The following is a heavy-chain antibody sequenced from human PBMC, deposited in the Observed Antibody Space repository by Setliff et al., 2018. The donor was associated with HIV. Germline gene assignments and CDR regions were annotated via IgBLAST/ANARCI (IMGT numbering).Heavy chain of an antibody. Sequence: SQTLSLTCTVSGGSISSSSYYWGWIRQPPGKGLEWIGSIYYSGSTNYHPSLKSRVTISVDTSKNQFSLKRSSVTAADTAVYYCARSRLHYYDSSGYYPSYFDFWGQGTLVTVSS. CDR1: GGSISSSSYY. CDR2: IYYSGST. CDR3: ARSRLHYYDSSGYYPSYFDF. J-gene: IGHJ4*02. V-gene: IGHV4-39*01. D-gene: IGHD3-22*01.